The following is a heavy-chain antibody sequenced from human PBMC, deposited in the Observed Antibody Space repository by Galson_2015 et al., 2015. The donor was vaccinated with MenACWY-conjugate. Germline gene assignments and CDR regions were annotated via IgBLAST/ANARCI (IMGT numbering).Heavy chain of an antibody. CDR2: IDPNNGAT. D-gene: IGHD1-1*01. J-gene: IGHJ4*02. CDR3: TRETPRLDPPWSKKYYLDT. Sequence: SVKVSCKASGYTFSGYYIHWVRQAPGQGLEWMGWIDPNNGATNYAQNFQAWVTMTRDTAIRTVYMELSSLKSADTAVYYCTRETPRLDPPWSKKYYLDTWGQGTLVTASS. V-gene: IGHV1-2*04. CDR1: GYTFSGYY.